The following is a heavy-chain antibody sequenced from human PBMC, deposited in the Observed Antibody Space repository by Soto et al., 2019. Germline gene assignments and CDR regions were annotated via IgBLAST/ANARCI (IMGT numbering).Heavy chain of an antibody. V-gene: IGHV4-31*02. Sequence: KASETLSLTCTVSGGSVNSGGYHWSWIRQHPGKGLEWIGDIYYSGSTYYNPSLKSRVTISIDTSTNHFSLHLSALTAADTAVYYCARAPIPNWNYYGMDVRGQGTTVTVSS. D-gene: IGHD1-1*01. CDR1: GGSVNSGGYH. CDR2: IYYSGST. CDR3: ARAPIPNWNYYGMDV. J-gene: IGHJ6*02.